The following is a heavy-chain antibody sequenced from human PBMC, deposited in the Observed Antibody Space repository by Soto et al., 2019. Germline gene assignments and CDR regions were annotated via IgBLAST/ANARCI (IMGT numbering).Heavy chain of an antibody. Sequence: QVQLVESGGGVVQPGRSLRLSCAASGFTFSSYGMHWVRQAPGKGLEWVAVISYDGSNKYYADSVKGRFTISRDNSKNTQYLQMNSLRAEDTALYYCAKDLAYSNYFYLPTYSYYYMAVWGKGTTVTVSS. D-gene: IGHD4-4*01. V-gene: IGHV3-30*18. CDR1: GFTFSSYG. CDR3: AKDLAYSNYFYLPTYSYYYMAV. J-gene: IGHJ6*03. CDR2: ISYDGSNK.